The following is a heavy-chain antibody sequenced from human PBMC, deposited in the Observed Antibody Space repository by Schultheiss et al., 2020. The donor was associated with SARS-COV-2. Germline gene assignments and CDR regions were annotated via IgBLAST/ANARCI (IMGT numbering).Heavy chain of an antibody. J-gene: IGHJ4*02. CDR1: GGSISSGGYY. D-gene: IGHD3-10*01. Sequence: SETLSLTCTVSGGSISSGGYYWSWIRQHPGKGLEWIGYIYYSGSTYYNPSLKSRVTISVDTSKNQFSLKLSSVTAADTAVYYCARDQDRGGIDYWGQGTLVTVSS. V-gene: IGHV4-31*03. CDR2: IYYSGST. CDR3: ARDQDRGGIDY.